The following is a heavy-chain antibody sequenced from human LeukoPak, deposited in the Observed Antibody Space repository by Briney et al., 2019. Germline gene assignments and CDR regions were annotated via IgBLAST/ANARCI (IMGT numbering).Heavy chain of an antibody. CDR2: IYYSGST. V-gene: IGHV4-59*01. CDR3: ARVRASRGLWDDCSRAFDI. Sequence: SETLSLTCTVSGGSISSYYWSWIRQPPGKGLEWIGYIYYSGSTSYNPSLKSRVTISVDTSKSQFSLKLSSVTAADTAVYYCARVRASRGLWDDCSRAFDIWGQGTMVTVSS. J-gene: IGHJ3*02. CDR1: GGSISSYY. D-gene: IGHD3-22*01.